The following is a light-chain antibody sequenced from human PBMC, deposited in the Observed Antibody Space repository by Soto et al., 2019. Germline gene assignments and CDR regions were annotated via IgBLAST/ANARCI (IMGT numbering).Light chain of an antibody. Sequence: QSALTQPASVSGSPGQSITISCTGTSSDVGAYNYVSWYQQHPGKAPKLIISEVSNRPSGVSNRFSGSKSGNTASLTISGLQAEDEADYYCSSYTGSSTVVFGGGTKLTVL. CDR1: SSDVGAYNY. J-gene: IGLJ2*01. CDR2: EVS. V-gene: IGLV2-14*01. CDR3: SSYTGSSTVV.